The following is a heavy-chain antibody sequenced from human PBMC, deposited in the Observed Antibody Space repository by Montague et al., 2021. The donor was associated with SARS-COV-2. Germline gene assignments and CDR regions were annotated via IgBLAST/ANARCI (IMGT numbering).Heavy chain of an antibody. CDR3: ARHYSATLPAVY. V-gene: IGHV4-59*08. CDR2: ISDSGST. CDR1: GGSISSFY. J-gene: IGHJ4*02. Sequence: SETLSLTCTVSGGSISSFYWNWFRQPPGKGLELIGYISDSGSTNYNPSLTSRVTMSVDTSKNQFSLKVNSVTAAATAVYYCARHYSATLPAVYWGQGTLVTVSS. D-gene: IGHD2-15*01.